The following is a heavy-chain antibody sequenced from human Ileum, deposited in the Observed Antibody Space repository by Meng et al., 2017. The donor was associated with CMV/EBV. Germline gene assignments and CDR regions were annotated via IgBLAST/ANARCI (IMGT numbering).Heavy chain of an antibody. D-gene: IGHD6-19*01. CDR3: ARDSSSYYYYYYGRDV. CDR2: ISGYNGNT. CDR1: GYSLSKSG. J-gene: IGHJ6*02. V-gene: IGHV1-18*01. Sequence: ASVKVSCKASGYSLSKSGISWVRQAPGQGLEWRGWISGYNGNTDYAQRFQGRVSMTTDTSTSTAYMELRSLRSDDTAVYYCARDSSSYYYYYYGRDVWGQGTTVTVSS.